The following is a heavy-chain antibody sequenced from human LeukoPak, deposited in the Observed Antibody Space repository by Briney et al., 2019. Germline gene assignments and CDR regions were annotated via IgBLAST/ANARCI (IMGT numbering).Heavy chain of an antibody. CDR3: ARDYVDTVGVDV. J-gene: IGHJ6*02. CDR2: ISSSSSYI. Sequence: GGSLRLSCAASGFTFSSYSMNWVRQAPGKGLEWVSSISSSSSYIYYADSVKGRFTISRDNAKNSLYLQMNSLRAEDTAVYYCARDYVDTVGVDVWGQGTTVTVSS. CDR1: GFTFSSYS. V-gene: IGHV3-21*01. D-gene: IGHD5-18*01.